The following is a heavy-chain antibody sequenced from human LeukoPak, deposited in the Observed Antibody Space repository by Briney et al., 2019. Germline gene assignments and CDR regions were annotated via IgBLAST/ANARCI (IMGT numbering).Heavy chain of an antibody. D-gene: IGHD6-6*01. Sequence: SETPSLTCIVSGGSINSYYWSWIRQPAGKGLEWIGRIYYRGSTYYNPSLKSRVTISVDTSKNQFSLKLSSVTAADTAVYYCARDGPSIAAPFDPWGQGTLVTVSS. CDR3: ARDGPSIAAPFDP. CDR1: GGSINSYY. CDR2: IYYRGST. V-gene: IGHV4-4*07. J-gene: IGHJ5*02.